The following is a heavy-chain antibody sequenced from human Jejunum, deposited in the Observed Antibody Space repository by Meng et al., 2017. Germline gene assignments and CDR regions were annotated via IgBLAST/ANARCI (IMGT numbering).Heavy chain of an antibody. V-gene: IGHV4-4*02. CDR1: GCSLRSSVC. CDR2: IHHRGPT. D-gene: IGHD5-12*01. J-gene: IGHJ4*02. Sequence: LNESRQRPVKPSGTRALTREVSGCSLRSSVCWDWLRQPPGKGLEGIWEIHHRGPTNFISSLKSRVSISVDESKNQFSLTLKSVTAAVTAVYYCARGVGDIRVGLDYWGQGILVTVSS. CDR3: ARGVGDIRVGLDY.